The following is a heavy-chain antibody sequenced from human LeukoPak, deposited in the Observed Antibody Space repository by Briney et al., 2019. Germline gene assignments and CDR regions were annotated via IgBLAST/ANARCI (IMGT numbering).Heavy chain of an antibody. CDR2: ISYDGSNK. Sequence: PGGSLRLSCAASGLTSSSYAMHWVRQAPGKGLEWVAVISYDGSNKYYADSVKGRFTISRDNSKNTLYLQMNSLRAEDTAVYYCARGLYYDFWSGYSGFDYWGQGTLVTVSS. V-gene: IGHV3-30*01. CDR1: GLTSSSYA. J-gene: IGHJ4*02. D-gene: IGHD3-3*01. CDR3: ARGLYYDFWSGYSGFDY.